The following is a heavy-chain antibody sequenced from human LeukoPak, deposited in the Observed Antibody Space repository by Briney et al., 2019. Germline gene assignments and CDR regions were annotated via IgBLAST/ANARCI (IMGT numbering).Heavy chain of an antibody. CDR2: ISTSSTYI. D-gene: IGHD1-1*01. CDR3: VRKMKTGSSSGDYDY. V-gene: IGHV3-21*06. J-gene: IGHJ4*02. Sequence: GGSLRLSCAASGFIFSGHTMNWDRQAPGRGLEWVSSISTSSTYIYYAGSVEGRFTISRDNPKNSLFLQMNSLRAEDTAIYYCVRKMKTGSSSGDYDYWGQGTLVTVSS. CDR1: GFIFSGHT.